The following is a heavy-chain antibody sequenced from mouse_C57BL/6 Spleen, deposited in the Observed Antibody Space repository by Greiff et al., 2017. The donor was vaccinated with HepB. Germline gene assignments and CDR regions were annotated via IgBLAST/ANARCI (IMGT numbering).Heavy chain of an antibody. D-gene: IGHD1-2*01. Sequence: EVQLQQSGPGLVKPSQSLSLTCTVTGYSITSGYGWNWIRQFPGNKLEWMGYISYSGSTNYNPSLKSRISIPRDISKNQFFLQLNSVTTEETATYYCARTARRKYWGQGTTLTVSS. CDR2: ISYSGST. J-gene: IGHJ2*01. CDR3: ARTARRKY. V-gene: IGHV3-2*02. CDR1: GYSITSGYG.